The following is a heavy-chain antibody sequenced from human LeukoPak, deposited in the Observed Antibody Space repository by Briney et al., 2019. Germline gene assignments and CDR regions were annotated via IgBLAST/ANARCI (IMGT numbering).Heavy chain of an antibody. V-gene: IGHV4-61*02. CDR1: GGSISSGSYY. CDR2: IFISGST. J-gene: IGHJ4*02. CDR3: AGTDGYTNYYFDS. Sequence: SETLSLTCTVSGGSISSGSYYWSWIRQPAGKGLEWIGRIFISGSTIYNPSLESRVTISVDTSKNQFSLKLSSVTAADTAVYYCAGTDGYTNYYFDSWGQGTLVTVSS. D-gene: IGHD5-24*01.